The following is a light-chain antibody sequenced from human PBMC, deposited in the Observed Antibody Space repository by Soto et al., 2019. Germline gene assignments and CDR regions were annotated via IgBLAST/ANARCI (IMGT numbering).Light chain of an antibody. J-gene: IGKJ1*01. Sequence: DIVMTQSPDSLAVSLGERATINCKSSQSVLYSSNNKNYLAWYQQKPGQPPKLLIYWASTREFGVPDRFSGSGSGTDFTLTISSLQAGDVGVYYCQQDYTSPRTFGHGTKVDIK. CDR1: QSVLYSSNNKNY. CDR2: WAS. CDR3: QQDYTSPRT. V-gene: IGKV4-1*01.